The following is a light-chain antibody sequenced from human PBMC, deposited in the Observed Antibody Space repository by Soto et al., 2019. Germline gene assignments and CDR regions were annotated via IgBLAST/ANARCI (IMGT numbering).Light chain of an antibody. CDR3: QHCAKIPRT. J-gene: IGKJ1*01. CDR2: VAS. Sequence: DIQMTQSPSSLAASVGDRVTITCRTSQSIKNYVSWYHQKPGKAPRPLIYVASTLQRGVPTRFSGSGSGTDFTLTISRLQPEDSAIYYCQHCAKIPRTFGQGTKVEI. CDR1: QSIKNY. V-gene: IGKV1-17*01.